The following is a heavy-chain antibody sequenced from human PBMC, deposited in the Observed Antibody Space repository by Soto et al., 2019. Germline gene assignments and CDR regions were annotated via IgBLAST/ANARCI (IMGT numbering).Heavy chain of an antibody. CDR3: AAAPSSLAKQWDGEYGMDV. CDR1: GFTFTSSA. Sequence: GASVKVSCKASGFTFTSSAVQWVRQARGQRLEWIGWIVVGSGNTNYAQKFQERVTITRDMSTSTAYMELSSLRSEDTAVYYCAAAPSSLAKQWDGEYGMDVWGQGTTVTVSS. J-gene: IGHJ6*02. D-gene: IGHD1-26*01. CDR2: IVVGSGNT. V-gene: IGHV1-58*01.